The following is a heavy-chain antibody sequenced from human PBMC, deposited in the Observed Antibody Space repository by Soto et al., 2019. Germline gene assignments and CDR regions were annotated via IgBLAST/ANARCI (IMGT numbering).Heavy chain of an antibody. V-gene: IGHV1-3*01. Sequence: VASVKVSCKASGYTFINYGLIWVRQAPGQRLEWMGWINAGNGNTKYSQKFQGRVTITRDTSASTAYMELSSLRSEDTAVYYCARDLGGWPDYWGQGTLVTVSS. D-gene: IGHD2-15*01. J-gene: IGHJ4*02. CDR1: GYTFINYG. CDR2: INAGNGNT. CDR3: ARDLGGWPDY.